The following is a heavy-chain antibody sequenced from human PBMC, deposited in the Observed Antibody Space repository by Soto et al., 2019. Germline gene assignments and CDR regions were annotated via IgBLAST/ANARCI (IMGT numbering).Heavy chain of an antibody. D-gene: IGHD6-19*01. CDR3: ARDRGQWLGYYYYYYMDV. J-gene: IGHJ6*03. CDR2: IYYSGST. Sequence: QVQLQESGPGLVKPSETLSLTCTVSGGSISSYYWSWIRQPPGKGLEWIGYIYYSGSTNYNPSLKSRVTISVDTSKNQFSLKLSSVTAADTAVYYCARDRGQWLGYYYYYYMDVWGKGTTVTVSS. CDR1: GGSISSYY. V-gene: IGHV4-59*01.